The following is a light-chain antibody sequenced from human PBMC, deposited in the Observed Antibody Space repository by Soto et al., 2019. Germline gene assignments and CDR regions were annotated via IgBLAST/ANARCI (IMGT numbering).Light chain of an antibody. V-gene: IGKV3-11*01. J-gene: IGKJ2*03. Sequence: EIVLTQSPATLYLSPGERATLSCRASQSFSSPLAWFQHKPGQAPRLLVYDAFNRANGIPARFSGSGSGTDFSLSISSPAPEGEAMCYCQQRSNWSRCFGQGTKLEIK. CDR2: DAF. CDR3: QQRSNWSRC. CDR1: QSFSSP.